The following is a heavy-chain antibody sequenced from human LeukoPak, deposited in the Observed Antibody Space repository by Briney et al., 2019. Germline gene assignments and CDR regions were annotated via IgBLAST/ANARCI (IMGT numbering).Heavy chain of an antibody. CDR3: AREKRWLQLGDAFDI. Sequence: GASVKVSCKASGYTFATYDINWVRQVAGQGLEWMGWVNPNSGKTGYAQKFQGRVTMTWNTSKNTAYLELSSLTSDDTAVYYCAREKRWLQLGDAFDIWGQGTMVTVSS. J-gene: IGHJ3*02. D-gene: IGHD5-24*01. CDR1: GYTFATYD. V-gene: IGHV1-8*01. CDR2: VNPNSGKT.